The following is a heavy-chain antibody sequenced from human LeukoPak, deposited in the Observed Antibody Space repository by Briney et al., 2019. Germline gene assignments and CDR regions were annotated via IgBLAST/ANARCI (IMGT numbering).Heavy chain of an antibody. CDR1: GFTVSTSY. CDR3: ARDLLRGNYFDY. D-gene: IGHD3-22*01. V-gene: IGHV3-66*01. CDR2: IYSGGTT. Sequence: GGSLRLSCAASGFTVSTSYMSWIRQAPGKGLEWVSVIYSGGTTYYADSVKGRFTISRDNSKNTLYLQMNSLRAEDTAVYYCARDLLRGNYFDYWGQGTLVTVSS. J-gene: IGHJ4*02.